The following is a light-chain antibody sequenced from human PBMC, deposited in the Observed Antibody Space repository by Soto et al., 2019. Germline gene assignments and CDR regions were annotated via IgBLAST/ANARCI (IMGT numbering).Light chain of an antibody. V-gene: IGLV2-14*01. CDR1: SSDIGGYNA. CDR3: NSFRVSHLYV. Sequence: QSVLAQPASVSGSPGQTITISCTGTSSDIGGYNAVSWYQHHPGKAPKLIIYEVTHRPSGVSDRFSASKSGNTAPLTISGLQAEDEADYYCNSFRVSHLYVFGTGTKVTVL. CDR2: EVT. J-gene: IGLJ1*01.